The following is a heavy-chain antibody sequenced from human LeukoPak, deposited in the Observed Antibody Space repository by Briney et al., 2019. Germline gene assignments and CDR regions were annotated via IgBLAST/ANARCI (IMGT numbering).Heavy chain of an antibody. CDR1: GFTVSSNY. CDR3: ARGHYYDSSGYYYAI. D-gene: IGHD3-22*01. CDR2: ISSSGYTI. V-gene: IGHV3-11*04. J-gene: IGHJ3*02. Sequence: GGSLRLSCAASGFTVSSNYMSWVRQAPGKGLEWVSYISSSGYTIYYADSVKGRFTISRDNAKNSLYLQMNSLRAEDTAVYYCARGHYYDSSGYYYAIWGQGTMVTVSS.